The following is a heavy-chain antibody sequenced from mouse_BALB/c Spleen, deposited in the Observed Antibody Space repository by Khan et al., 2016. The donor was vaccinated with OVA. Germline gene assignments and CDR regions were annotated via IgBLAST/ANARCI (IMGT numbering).Heavy chain of an antibody. Sequence: EVQLVESGGGLVKPGGSLKLSCAASGFTFSSYAMSWVRQTPEKRLEWVATISSGGSYTYYPDSVKGRFTISRDNARNTLYVQMSSLRSEDTAIYYCARTAWGYLDNGGQGTTLTVSS. V-gene: IGHV5-9-3*01. CDR3: ARTAWGYLDN. D-gene: IGHD1-2*01. J-gene: IGHJ2*01. CDR2: ISSGGSYT. CDR1: GFTFSSYA.